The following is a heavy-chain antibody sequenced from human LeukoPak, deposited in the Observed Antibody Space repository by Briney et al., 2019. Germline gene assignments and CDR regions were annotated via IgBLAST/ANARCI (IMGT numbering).Heavy chain of an antibody. CDR1: GYTFTGYY. V-gene: IGHV1-2*02. D-gene: IGHD2-8*02. J-gene: IGHJ5*02. Sequence: GASVKVSCKASGYTFTGYYMHWVRQAPGQGLEWMGWINPNSGGTNYAQKFQGRVTMTRDTSISTAYMELSRLRSDDTAVYYCARGSLCTGGVCYINNCLDRGGQGTLVTFPS. CDR3: ARGSLCTGGVCYINNCLDR. CDR2: INPNSGGT.